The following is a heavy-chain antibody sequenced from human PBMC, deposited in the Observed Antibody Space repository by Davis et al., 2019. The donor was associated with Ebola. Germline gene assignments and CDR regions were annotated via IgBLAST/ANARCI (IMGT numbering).Heavy chain of an antibody. Sequence: PGGSLRLSCAASGFTFSSYSMNWVRQAPGKGLEWVSSISSSSSYIYYADSVKGRFTISRDNAKNSLYLQMNSLRAEDTAVYYCARGPPIVVVIAPPDYWGQGTLVTVSS. CDR1: GFTFSSYS. V-gene: IGHV3-21*01. D-gene: IGHD2-21*01. J-gene: IGHJ4*02. CDR2: ISSSSSYI. CDR3: ARGPPIVVVIAPPDY.